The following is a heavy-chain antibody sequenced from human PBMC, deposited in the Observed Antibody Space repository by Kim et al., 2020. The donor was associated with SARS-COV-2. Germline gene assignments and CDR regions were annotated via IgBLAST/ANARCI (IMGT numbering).Heavy chain of an antibody. D-gene: IGHD6-13*01. Sequence: GGSLRLSCAASGFTFSSYAMSWVRQAPGKGLEWVSAISGSGGSTYYADSVKGRFTISRDNSKNTLYLQMNSLRAEDTAVYYCAKDRSGRYSSSYDAFDIWGQGTMVTVSS. CDR3: AKDRSGRYSSSYDAFDI. J-gene: IGHJ3*02. V-gene: IGHV3-23*01. CDR2: ISGSGGST. CDR1: GFTFSSYA.